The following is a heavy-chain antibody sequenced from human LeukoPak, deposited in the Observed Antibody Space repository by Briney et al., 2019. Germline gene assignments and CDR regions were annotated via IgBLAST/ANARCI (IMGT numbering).Heavy chain of an antibody. CDR3: ARNVRYYLDY. Sequence: PSETLSLTCTVSGGSISSSSYYWGWIRQPPGKGLEWIGGIYYSGSTYYNPSLKSRVTISVDTSKNQFSLKLSSVTAADTAVYYCARNVRYYLDYWGQGTLVTVSS. CDR2: IYYSGST. V-gene: IGHV4-39*01. J-gene: IGHJ4*02. CDR1: GGSISSSSYY.